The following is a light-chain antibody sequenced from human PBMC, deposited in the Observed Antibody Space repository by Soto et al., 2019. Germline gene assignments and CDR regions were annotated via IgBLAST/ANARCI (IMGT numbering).Light chain of an antibody. CDR2: GAS. J-gene: IGKJ5*01. CDR3: QQYGSSPIT. Sequence: EIVLTQSPATLSLSPGERATLSCRASQSVSSTYVAWYQQKSGQAPRLLIYGASSRATGIPDRFSGSGSGTDFTLTISRLEPEDFAVYYCQQYGSSPITFGQGTRLEIK. CDR1: QSVSSTY. V-gene: IGKV3-20*01.